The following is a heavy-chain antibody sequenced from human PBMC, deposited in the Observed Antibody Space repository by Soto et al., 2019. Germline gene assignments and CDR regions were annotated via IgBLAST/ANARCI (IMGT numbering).Heavy chain of an antibody. J-gene: IGHJ5*02. D-gene: IGHD3-22*01. CDR2: IYYSGST. CDR3: ARASYDLDNWFDP. V-gene: IGHV4-30-4*01. CDR1: SGSISSGDYY. Sequence: PSETLSLTCTVSSGSISSGDYYWSWIRQPPGKGLEWIGYIYYSGSTYYNPSLKSRVTISVDTSKNQFSLKLSSVTAADTAVYYCARASYDLDNWFDPWGQGTLVTVSS.